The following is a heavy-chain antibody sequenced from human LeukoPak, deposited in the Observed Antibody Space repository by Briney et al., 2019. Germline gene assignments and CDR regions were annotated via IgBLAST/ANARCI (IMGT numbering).Heavy chain of an antibody. CDR1: GGSFSGYY. CDR3: ARMMRSGHFDY. J-gene: IGHJ4*02. CDR2: IYYSGST. V-gene: IGHV4-59*01. D-gene: IGHD3-10*01. Sequence: SETLSLTCAVYGGSFSGYYWSWIRQPPGKGLEWIGYIYYSGSTNYNPSLKSRVTISVDTSKNQFSLKLSSVTAADTAVYYCARMMRSGHFDYWGQGTLVTVSS.